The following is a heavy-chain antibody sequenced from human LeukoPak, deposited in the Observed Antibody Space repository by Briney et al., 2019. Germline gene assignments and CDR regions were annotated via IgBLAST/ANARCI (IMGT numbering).Heavy chain of an antibody. CDR3: TRHTWGFGSDH. Sequence: LETLSLTCTVSGGSISSHYLGWIRQPPGKGLEWIGWIYYSGNTKYNTSLKSRVTISLDTSKNQFSLSLTSVTAADTAVYYCTRHTWGFGSDHWGQGTLVTVSS. V-gene: IGHV4-59*08. CDR1: GGSISSHY. D-gene: IGHD3-10*01. J-gene: IGHJ4*02. CDR2: IYYSGNT.